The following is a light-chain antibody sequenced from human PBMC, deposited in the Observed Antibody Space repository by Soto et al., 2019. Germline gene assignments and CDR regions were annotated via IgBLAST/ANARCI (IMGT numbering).Light chain of an antibody. Sequence: QPVLTQSPSASASLGASVKLTCTLSSGHSSYAIAWHQQQPEKGPRYLMKLNSDGSHSKGDGIPDRFSGSSSGAERYLTMSSLQSEDEADYYCQTWGTGIVVFGGGTQLTVL. CDR2: LNSDGSH. CDR3: QTWGTGIVV. J-gene: IGLJ2*01. CDR1: SGHSSYA. V-gene: IGLV4-69*01.